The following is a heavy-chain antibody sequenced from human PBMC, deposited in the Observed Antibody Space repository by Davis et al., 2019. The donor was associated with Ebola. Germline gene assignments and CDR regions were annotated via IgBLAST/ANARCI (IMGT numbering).Heavy chain of an antibody. CDR3: ARGDFDGMDV. CDR1: GFTFSNFA. D-gene: IGHD3-3*01. Sequence: GGSLRLSCAASGFTFSNFAMTWVRQAPGKGLEWVSRITVSGPTYYADSVKGRFTISRHNSKNTLYLQMNSLRAEDTAVYYCARGDFDGMDVWGQGTTVTVSS. V-gene: IGHV3-53*04. J-gene: IGHJ6*02. CDR2: ITVSGPT.